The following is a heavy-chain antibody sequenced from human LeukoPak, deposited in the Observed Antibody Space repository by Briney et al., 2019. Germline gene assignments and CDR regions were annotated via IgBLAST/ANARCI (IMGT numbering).Heavy chain of an antibody. CDR2: MSYDGSNK. CDR1: GFTSSSYG. D-gene: IGHD3-10*01. CDR3: AKDLRYYGSAPFYGMDV. J-gene: IGHJ6*02. Sequence: GGSLRLSCAASGFTSSSYGTHWVRQAPGKGLEWVSVMSYDGSNKYYADSEKGRFTISRDNSKNTLYLQMNSLRAEDTAVYYCAKDLRYYGSAPFYGMDVWGQGTTVTVSS. V-gene: IGHV3-30*18.